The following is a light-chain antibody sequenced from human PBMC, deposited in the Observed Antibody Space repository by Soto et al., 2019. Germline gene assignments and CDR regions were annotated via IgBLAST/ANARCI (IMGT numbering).Light chain of an antibody. V-gene: IGLV2-14*01. J-gene: IGLJ2*01. CDR3: SSYAKSGSVV. Sequence: QSVLTQPASVSGSPGQSIAISCTGTSSDVGAYDYVSWYQQHPGEAPKVKIYDVSHRPSGVSDRFSGSKSGNTASLTISGLQAEDEADYYCSSYAKSGSVVFGGGNKLTVL. CDR1: SSDVGAYDY. CDR2: DVS.